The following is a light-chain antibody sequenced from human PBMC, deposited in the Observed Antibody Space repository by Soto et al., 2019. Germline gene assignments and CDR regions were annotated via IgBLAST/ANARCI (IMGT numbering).Light chain of an antibody. Sequence: QSVLTQPPSVSGAPGQRVTIARTGSSSNIGAGYDVHWYRHFPGVAPKLLLFRSSHRPSGVPDRFSGFTSGTSASLAITGLQPDDEAVYYCQSFDSGLVGLIFGAGTKLTVL. CDR2: RSS. CDR3: QSFDSGLVGLI. J-gene: IGLJ2*01. V-gene: IGLV1-40*01. CDR1: SSNIGAGYD.